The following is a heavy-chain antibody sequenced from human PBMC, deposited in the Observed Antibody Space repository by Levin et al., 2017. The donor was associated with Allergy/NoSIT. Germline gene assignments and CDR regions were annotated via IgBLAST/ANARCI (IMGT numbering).Heavy chain of an antibody. D-gene: IGHD6-19*01. CDR1: GFTFSNYA. CDR2: ISTSSNYI. V-gene: IGHV3-21*01. CDR3: ARTPGGVVAGQL. Sequence: ETLSLTCAASGFTFSNYAMNWVRQAPGKGLEWVSSISTSSNYIYYADSVKGRFTISRDNAKNSLYLQMNSLRAEDTAVYYCARTPGGVVAGQLWGPGTLVTVSS. J-gene: IGHJ4*02.